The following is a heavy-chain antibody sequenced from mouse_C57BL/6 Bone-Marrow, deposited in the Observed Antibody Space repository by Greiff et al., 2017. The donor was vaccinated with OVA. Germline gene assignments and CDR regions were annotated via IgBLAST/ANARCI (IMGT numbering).Heavy chain of an antibody. V-gene: IGHV3-6*01. CDR3: ARNDYDGVAY. Sequence: ESGPGLVKPSQSLSLTCSVTGYSITSGYYWNWIRQFPGNNLEWMGYISYDGSNNYNPSLKNRISITRDTSKNQFFLKLNSVTTEDTATYYCARNDYDGVAYWGQGTLVTVSA. D-gene: IGHD2-4*01. J-gene: IGHJ3*01. CDR2: ISYDGSN. CDR1: GYSITSGYY.